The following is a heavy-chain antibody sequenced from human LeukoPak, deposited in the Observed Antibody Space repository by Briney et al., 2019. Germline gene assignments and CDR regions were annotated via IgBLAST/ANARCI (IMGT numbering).Heavy chain of an antibody. D-gene: IGHD2-15*01. CDR2: ISSSGSTI. Sequence: GGSLRLSRAASGFTFSSYEMNWVRQAPGKGLEWVSYISSSGSTIYYADSVKGRFTISRDNAKNSLYLQMNSLRAEDTAVYYCVIVVVVAATPDWFDPWGQGTLVTVSS. J-gene: IGHJ5*02. CDR3: VIVVVVAATPDWFDP. V-gene: IGHV3-48*03. CDR1: GFTFSSYE.